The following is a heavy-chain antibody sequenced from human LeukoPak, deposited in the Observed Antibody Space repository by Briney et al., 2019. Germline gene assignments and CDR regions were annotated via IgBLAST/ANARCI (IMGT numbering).Heavy chain of an antibody. CDR2: IYHSGST. V-gene: IGHV4-30-2*01. D-gene: IGHD2-2*01. CDR1: GGSISSGGYY. J-gene: IGHJ1*01. CDR3: ASSYQLLYFQH. Sequence: SETLSLTCTVSGGSISSGGYYWSWIRQPPGKGLEWIGYIYHSGSTYYNPSLKSRVTISVDRSKNQLSLKLSSVTAADTAVYYCASSYQLLYFQHWGQGTLVTVSS.